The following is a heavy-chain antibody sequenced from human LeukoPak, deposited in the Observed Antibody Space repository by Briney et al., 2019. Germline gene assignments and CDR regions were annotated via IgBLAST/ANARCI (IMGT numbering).Heavy chain of an antibody. D-gene: IGHD5-18*01. CDR3: ASSYGLNWFDP. CDR1: GYSISSGYY. V-gene: IGHV4-38-2*02. J-gene: IGHJ5*02. Sequence: TSETLSLTCTVSGYSISSGYYWGWIRQPPGKGLKWIGSIYHSGSTYYNPSLKSRVTISVDTSKNQFSLKLSSVTAADTAVYYCASSYGLNWFDPWGQGTLVTVSS. CDR2: IYHSGST.